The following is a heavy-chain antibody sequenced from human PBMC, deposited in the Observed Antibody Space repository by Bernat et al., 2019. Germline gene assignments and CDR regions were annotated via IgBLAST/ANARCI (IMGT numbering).Heavy chain of an antibody. CDR1: GFTFSDYY. CDR3: AGAGRNSSTWYPYYFDY. CDR2: ISSSGSTI. Sequence: QVQLEESGGGLVKPGGSLRLSCAASGFTFSDYYINWIRQAPGKGLEWVSYISSSGSTIYYADSVKGRFTISRDNAKNSLYLQMNSLRAEDTAVYYCAGAGRNSSTWYPYYFDYWGQGTLVTVSS. D-gene: IGHD6-13*01. V-gene: IGHV3-11*04. J-gene: IGHJ4*02.